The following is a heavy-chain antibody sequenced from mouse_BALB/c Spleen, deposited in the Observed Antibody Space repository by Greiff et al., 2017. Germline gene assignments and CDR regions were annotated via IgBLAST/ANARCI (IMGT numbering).Heavy chain of an antibody. V-gene: IGHV5-17*02. CDR1: GFTFSSFG. Sequence: EVKLMESGGGLVQPGGSRKLSCAASGFTFSSFGMHWVGQAPEKGLEWVAYISSGSSTIYYADTVKGRFTISRDNPKTTLFLQMTRLRSEDTAMYYCGRVEYPTDWGQGTLVTVSA. CDR3: GRVEYPTD. D-gene: IGHD5-1*01. J-gene: IGHJ3*01. CDR2: ISSGSSTI.